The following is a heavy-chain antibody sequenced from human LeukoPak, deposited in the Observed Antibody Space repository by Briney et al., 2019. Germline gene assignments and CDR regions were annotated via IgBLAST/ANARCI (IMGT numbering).Heavy chain of an antibody. CDR1: GFTFSSYE. J-gene: IGHJ5*02. V-gene: IGHV3-48*03. D-gene: IGHD1-26*01. CDR2: ISSSGSTI. Sequence: GGSLRLSCAASGFTFSSYEMNWVRQAPGKGLEWVSYISSSGSTIYYADSVKGRFTISRDNAKNSLYLQMNSPRAEDTAVYYCARESSAFIVGANNWFDPWGQGTLVTVSS. CDR3: ARESSAFIVGANNWFDP.